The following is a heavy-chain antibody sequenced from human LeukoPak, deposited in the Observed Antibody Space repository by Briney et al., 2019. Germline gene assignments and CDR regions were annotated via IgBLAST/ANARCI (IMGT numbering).Heavy chain of an antibody. Sequence: SETLSLTCTVSGGSISSSSYYWGWIRQPPGKGLEWIGSIYYSGSTYYNPSLKSRVTISVDTSKNQFSLKLSSVTAADTAVYYCARVYGDYGYADYWGQGTLVTVSS. J-gene: IGHJ4*02. D-gene: IGHD4-17*01. CDR1: GGSISSSSYY. CDR3: ARVYGDYGYADY. V-gene: IGHV4-39*07. CDR2: IYYSGST.